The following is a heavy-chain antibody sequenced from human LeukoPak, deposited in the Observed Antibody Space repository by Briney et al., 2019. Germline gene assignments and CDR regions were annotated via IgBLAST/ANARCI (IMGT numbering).Heavy chain of an antibody. CDR2: IYTSGST. CDR1: GGSISSGSYY. Sequence: SETLSLTCTVSGGSISSGSYYWSWIRQPAGKGLEWIGRIYTSGSTNYNPSLKSRVTISVDTSKNQFSLKLSSVTAADTAVYYCARDFDWYAFDYWGQGTLVTVS. D-gene: IGHD3-9*01. CDR3: ARDFDWYAFDY. V-gene: IGHV4-61*02. J-gene: IGHJ4*02.